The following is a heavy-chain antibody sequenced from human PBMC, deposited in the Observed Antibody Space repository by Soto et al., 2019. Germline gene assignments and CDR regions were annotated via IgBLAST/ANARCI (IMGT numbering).Heavy chain of an antibody. D-gene: IGHD1-26*01. CDR1: GFIFENFG. CDR2: ISGSGFKK. V-gene: IGHV3-23*01. Sequence: GGSLRLSCAASGFIFENFGMSWVRQAPGKGLEWISSISGSGFKKYYADSVKGRFTISRDNSKSTVYLESTNLSAEDTAVYHCAKNQGVELVPLATVDWFDPWGQGSVVTAPQ. CDR3: AKNQGVELVPLATVDWFDP. J-gene: IGHJ5*02.